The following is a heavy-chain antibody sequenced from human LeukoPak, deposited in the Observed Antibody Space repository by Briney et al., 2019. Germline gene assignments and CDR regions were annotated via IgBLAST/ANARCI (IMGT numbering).Heavy chain of an antibody. J-gene: IGHJ4*02. D-gene: IGHD3-9*01. CDR1: GGSFSGYY. V-gene: IGHV4-34*01. CDR2: INHSGST. CDR3: ARGGPDILTGYYKRRHDY. Sequence: SETLSLTCAVYGGSFSGYYWSWIRQPPGKGLEWIGEINHSGSTNYNPSLKSRVTISVDTSKNQFSLKLSSVTAADTAVYYCARGGPDILTGYYKRRHDYWGQGTLVTVSS.